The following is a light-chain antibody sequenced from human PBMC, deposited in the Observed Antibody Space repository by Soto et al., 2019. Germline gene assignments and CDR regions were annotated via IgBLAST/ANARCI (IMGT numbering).Light chain of an antibody. CDR2: DAS. CDR1: QSIDTW. V-gene: IGKV1-5*01. Sequence: IQMTQSPSTLSAFVGDTVTITCRASQSIDTWLAWHQQKPGRAPKLLIYDASSLESGVPSRFSGRGSGTEFTLTISSLQPDDFATYYCQEYNSYSFGQGTRPEI. J-gene: IGKJ5*01. CDR3: QEYNSYS.